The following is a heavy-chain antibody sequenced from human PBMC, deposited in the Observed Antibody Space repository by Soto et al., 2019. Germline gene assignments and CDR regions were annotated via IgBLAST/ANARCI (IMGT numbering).Heavy chain of an antibody. Sequence: EVQLLESGGGLVQPGGSLRLSCAASGFTFSSYAMSWVRQAPGKGLEWISAVSGSGGRTYYADSVKGRVTISRDNSKDTLYLQMNNLRSEDTAVYYCAKPPDYNGNDYGGQGTLVTVSS. D-gene: IGHD1-20*01. CDR2: VSGSGGRT. V-gene: IGHV3-23*01. J-gene: IGHJ4*02. CDR1: GFTFSSYA. CDR3: AKPPDYNGNDY.